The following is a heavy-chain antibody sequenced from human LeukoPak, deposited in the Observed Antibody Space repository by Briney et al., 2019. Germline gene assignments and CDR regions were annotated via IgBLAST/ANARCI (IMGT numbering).Heavy chain of an antibody. CDR2: FRGDGGST. J-gene: IGHJ5*02. CDR3: AKDGYGSGGRWFDP. D-gene: IGHD3-10*01. CDR1: GGSISSSSYY. V-gene: IGHV3-23*01. Sequence: TSETLSLTCTVSGGSISSSSYYWGWIRQAPGKGLEWISSFRGDGGSTYYAETVRGRFTISRDKSKNTLYLQMNSLRAEDSAVYFCAKDGYGSGGRWFDPWGRGTLVTVSS.